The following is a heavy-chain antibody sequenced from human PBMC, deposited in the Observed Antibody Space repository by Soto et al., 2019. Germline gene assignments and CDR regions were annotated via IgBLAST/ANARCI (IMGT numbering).Heavy chain of an antibody. J-gene: IGHJ6*03. CDR3: PRHRGASFGVYYMDV. V-gene: IGHV4-39*01. CDR2: IYYSGST. Sequence: PSETLSLTCSVSGGSISSSSYYWGWIRQPPGKGLEWIGSIYYSGSTYYNPSLKSRVTISVDTSKNQFSLKLSSVTAADTAVYYCPRHRGASFGVYYMDVWGKGTTVTVSS. CDR1: GGSISSSSYY. D-gene: IGHD3-3*01.